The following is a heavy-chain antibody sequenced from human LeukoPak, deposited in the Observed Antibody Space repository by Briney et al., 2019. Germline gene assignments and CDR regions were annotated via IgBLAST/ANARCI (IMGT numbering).Heavy chain of an antibody. CDR2: ISSSSSYI. D-gene: IGHD1-7*01. J-gene: IGHJ4*02. CDR3: ARDEGITGTTEDY. V-gene: IGHV3-21*01. Sequence: GGSLRLSCAASGFTFSSYEMNWVRQAPGKGLEWVSSISSSSSYIYYADSVKGRFTISRDNAKNSLYLQMNSLRAEDTAVYYCARDEGITGTTEDYWGQGTLVTVSS. CDR1: GFTFSSYE.